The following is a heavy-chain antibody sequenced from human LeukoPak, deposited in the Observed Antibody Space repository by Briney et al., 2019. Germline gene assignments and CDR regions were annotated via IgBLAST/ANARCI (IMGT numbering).Heavy chain of an antibody. Sequence: SSETLSLTCTVSGGSISSGDYYWSWLRQPPGKGLEWTGYIYYSGSTYYNPSLKSRVTISVDTSKNQFSLKLSSVTAADTAVYYCARDSADTAMALYYYYMDVWGKGTTVTVSS. J-gene: IGHJ6*03. CDR1: GGSISSGDYY. CDR2: IYYSGST. D-gene: IGHD5-18*01. V-gene: IGHV4-30-4*08. CDR3: ARDSADTAMALYYYYMDV.